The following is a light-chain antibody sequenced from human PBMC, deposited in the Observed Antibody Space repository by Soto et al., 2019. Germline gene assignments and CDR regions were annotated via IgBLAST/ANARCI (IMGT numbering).Light chain of an antibody. CDR3: QQYSSHST. J-gene: IGKJ1*01. Sequence: EIHMTQSPSTPSSSVGNRVHINFRASHSTSSYLAWYQQKPGKAPKLLIYQASSLENGVPSRFSGSGSGTEFSLTISSLQPDDFATYYCQQYSSHSTFGQGTKVDIK. CDR1: HSTSSY. CDR2: QAS. V-gene: IGKV1-5*03.